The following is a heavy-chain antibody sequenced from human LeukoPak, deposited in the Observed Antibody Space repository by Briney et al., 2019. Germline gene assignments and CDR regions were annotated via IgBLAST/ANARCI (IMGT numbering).Heavy chain of an antibody. CDR2: IYTSGST. V-gene: IGHV4-4*07. CDR1: GGSISSYY. D-gene: IGHD2-2*01. Sequence: KSSETLSLTCTVSGGSISSYYWSWIRQPAGKGLEWIGRIYTSGSTNYNPSLKSRFTMSVDTSKNQFSLKLSSVTAADTAVYYCARDLRVVPAASAFDIWGQGTMVTVSS. J-gene: IGHJ3*02. CDR3: ARDLRVVPAASAFDI.